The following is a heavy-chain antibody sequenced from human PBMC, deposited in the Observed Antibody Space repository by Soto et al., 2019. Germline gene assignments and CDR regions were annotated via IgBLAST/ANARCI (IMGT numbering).Heavy chain of an antibody. CDR3: AKLGFVLLELYYFHQ. J-gene: IGHJ4*01. D-gene: IGHD2-8*02. Sequence: PGGSRRLSCTASGFTFSGYAMSWFRQAPGKELEWVSTISGNSGKTNYAESVKGRFSISRDNSKNTVHLQLDSLRAEDTAVYFCAKLGFVLLELYYFHQWGHGTLVTVSS. V-gene: IGHV3-23*01. CDR1: GFTFSGYA. CDR2: ISGNSGKT.